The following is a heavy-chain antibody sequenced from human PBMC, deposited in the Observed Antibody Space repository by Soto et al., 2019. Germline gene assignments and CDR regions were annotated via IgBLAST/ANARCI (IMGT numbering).Heavy chain of an antibody. D-gene: IGHD6-19*01. V-gene: IGHV1-58*01. J-gene: IGHJ5*02. Sequence: QMHLVQSGPEVKRPGTSLKVSCKASGFTFSSSAVQWVRQARGQPLEWIGWIVLGNGNTNYAQKFQQRVTITRDMSTSTAYMEVRSLTYEDTAVXXXATRIGNIGWYWLDTWGQGTLVTVSS. CDR1: GFTFSSSA. CDR3: ATRIGNIGWYWLDT. CDR2: IVLGNGNT.